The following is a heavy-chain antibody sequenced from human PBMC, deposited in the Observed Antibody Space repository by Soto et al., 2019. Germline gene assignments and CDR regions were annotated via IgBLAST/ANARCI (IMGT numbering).Heavy chain of an antibody. CDR3: AKDVHYDIVTGIEYFDH. J-gene: IGHJ1*01. CDR2: ISGTGRVT. Sequence: EVQLLESGGGLVQPGGSLKISCAVYGFTFSSYAMSWVRQAPGKGLEWVSGISGTGRVTNYAESVKGRFTISRDNPKNTLYLEMKSLRVEDTAVYYCAKDVHYDIVTGIEYFDHWGQGTLVTVSS. CDR1: GFTFSSYA. D-gene: IGHD3-9*01. V-gene: IGHV3-23*01.